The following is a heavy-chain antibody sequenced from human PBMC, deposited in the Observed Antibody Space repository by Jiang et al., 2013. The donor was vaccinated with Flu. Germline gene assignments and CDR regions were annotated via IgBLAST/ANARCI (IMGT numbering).Heavy chain of an antibody. D-gene: IGHD6-19*01. CDR1: GGSVTTRNW. CDR3: ARIEDKWLPYDRFYYFDL. Sequence: GPGLVKPSGTLSLTCDVSGGSVTTRNWWSWVRRPPGKGLEWIGEIYHRGNTNYNPSFKSRVSLSVDKSNNQFALKLTSVTAADTAVYYCARIEDKWLPYDRFYYFDLWGRGTLVTVSS. V-gene: IGHV4-4*02. J-gene: IGHJ2*01. CDR2: IYHRGNT.